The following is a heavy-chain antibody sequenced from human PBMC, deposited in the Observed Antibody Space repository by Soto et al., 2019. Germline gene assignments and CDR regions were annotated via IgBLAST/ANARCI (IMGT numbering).Heavy chain of an antibody. CDR2: IIPIFGTA. CDR3: ARDYGDYVNYYYYGMDV. J-gene: IGHJ6*02. V-gene: IGHV1-69*13. D-gene: IGHD4-17*01. CDR1: GYTFATYA. Sequence: SVKVSCKASGYTFATYAIHWVRQAPGQGLEWMGGIIPIFGTANYAQKFQGRVTITADESTSTAYMELSSLRSEDTAVYYCARDYGDYVNYYYYGMDVWGQGTTVTVSS.